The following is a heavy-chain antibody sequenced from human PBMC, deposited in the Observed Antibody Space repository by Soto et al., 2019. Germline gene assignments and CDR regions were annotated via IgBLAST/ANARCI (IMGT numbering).Heavy chain of an antibody. J-gene: IGHJ5*02. V-gene: IGHV3-30*18. CDR2: ISYDGSNK. CDR3: AKDREWELLSWFDP. CDR1: GFTFSSYG. D-gene: IGHD1-26*01. Sequence: QVQLVESGGGVVQPGRSLRLSCAASGFTFSSYGMHWVRQAPGKGLEWVAVISYDGSNKYYADSVKGRFTISRDNSKNTLDLQMNSLRAEDTAVYYCAKDREWELLSWFDPWGQGTLVTVSS.